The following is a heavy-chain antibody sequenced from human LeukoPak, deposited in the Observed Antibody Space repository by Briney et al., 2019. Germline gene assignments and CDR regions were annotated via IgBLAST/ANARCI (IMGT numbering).Heavy chain of an antibody. V-gene: IGHV3-21*01. D-gene: IGHD3-16*02. CDR1: AFTLSSYN. CDR3: ARDFLGYNYHYMDV. Sequence: GGSLRLSCAASAFTLSSYNMNWVRQAPGKGLEWVSSISSSSSYIYYADSVKGRFTISRDNAKNSLYLQMNSPRAEDTAVYYCARDFLGYNYHYMDVWGKGTTVTVYS. CDR2: ISSSSSYI. J-gene: IGHJ6*03.